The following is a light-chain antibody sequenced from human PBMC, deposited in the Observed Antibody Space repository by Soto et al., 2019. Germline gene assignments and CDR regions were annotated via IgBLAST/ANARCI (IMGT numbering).Light chain of an antibody. Sequence: HSALTQPASVSASPGQSITISCTGSSSDINSYKFVSWYQVLPGKAPQLIIYEDDYRPPEISSRFSASKSGNTASLTISGVQLEDDSHYFCCSYTKANTWVFGGGTKVTVL. CDR2: EDD. J-gene: IGLJ3*02. CDR3: CSYTKANTWV. CDR1: SSDINSYKF. V-gene: IGLV2-14*01.